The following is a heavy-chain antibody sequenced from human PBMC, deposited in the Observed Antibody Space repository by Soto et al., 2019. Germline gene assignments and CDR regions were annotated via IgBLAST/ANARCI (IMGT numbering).Heavy chain of an antibody. CDR2: IYPSDSDT. Sequence: PGESLKISCKGSGYNFAGYWIAWVRQMPGKGLELMGIIYPSDSDTRYRPSFQGQVTISADKSISSAYLQWSSPRASDTAMYYCARGGVSTRTFDYWGQGTPVTVS. D-gene: IGHD3-3*01. V-gene: IGHV5-51*01. J-gene: IGHJ4*02. CDR1: GYNFAGYW. CDR3: ARGGVSTRTFDY.